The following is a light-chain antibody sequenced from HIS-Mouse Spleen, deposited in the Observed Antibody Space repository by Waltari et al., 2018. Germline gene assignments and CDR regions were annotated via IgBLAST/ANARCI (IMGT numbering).Light chain of an antibody. Sequence: SSELTQDPAVSVAFGQTVRIKCQGDSLRSYYASRYQQKPGQAPVLFNYGTSNRTTRIPDRLSGSSSGNTASLTITGSQAEDEADYYCNSRDSSGNHVVFGGGTKLTVL. CDR3: NSRDSSGNHVV. CDR1: SLRSYY. CDR2: GTS. J-gene: IGLJ2*01. V-gene: IGLV3-19*01.